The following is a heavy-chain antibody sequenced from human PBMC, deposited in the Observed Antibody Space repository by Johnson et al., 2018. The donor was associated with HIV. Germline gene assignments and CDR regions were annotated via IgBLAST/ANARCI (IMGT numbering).Heavy chain of an antibody. D-gene: IGHD3-22*01. CDR2: TTWNGGNT. Sequence: VQLVESGGGVVRPGGSLRLSCAASGFTFDDYGMSWVRQGPGKGLEWVSGTTWNGGNTGYVDSVKGRCTVSRDNAKDSLVLQMNSLRVEDTALYYCARAMYDYERSGNYYGAFDIWGQGTMVSVSS. CDR1: GFTFDDYG. J-gene: IGHJ3*02. CDR3: ARAMYDYERSGNYYGAFDI. V-gene: IGHV3-20*04.